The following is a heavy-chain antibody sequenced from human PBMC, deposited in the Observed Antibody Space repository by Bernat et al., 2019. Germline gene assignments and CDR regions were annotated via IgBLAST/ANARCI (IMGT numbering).Heavy chain of an antibody. CDR2: ISSSSYYT. D-gene: IGHD2-15*01. Sequence: QVQLVESGGGLVKPGGSLRLSCAASGFTFSDYYMSWTRQAPGKGLDWVSDISSSSYYTTYADSVKGRFTISSDNAKDSLYLKMNSLRADDTAVYYCARGTPQINWGQGTLVTVSA. CDR3: ARGTPQIN. J-gene: IGHJ4*02. CDR1: GFTFSDYY. V-gene: IGHV3-11*05.